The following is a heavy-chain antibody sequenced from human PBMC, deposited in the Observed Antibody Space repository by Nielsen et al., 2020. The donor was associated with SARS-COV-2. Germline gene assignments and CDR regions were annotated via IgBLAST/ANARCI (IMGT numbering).Heavy chain of an antibody. CDR2: ISGSGGST. V-gene: IGHV3-23*01. Sequence: GESLKISCAASGFTFSSYAMNWVRQAPGKGLEWVSAISGSGGSTYYADSVKGRFTISRENSKNTLYLQMNSLRAEDTAVYFCAKESIGFYTPLDYWGQGTLVTVSS. CDR1: GFTFSSYA. J-gene: IGHJ4*02. CDR3: AKESIGFYTPLDY. D-gene: IGHD3-3*01.